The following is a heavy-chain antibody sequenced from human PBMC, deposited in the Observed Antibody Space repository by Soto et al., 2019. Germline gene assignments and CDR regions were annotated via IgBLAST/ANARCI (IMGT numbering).Heavy chain of an antibody. CDR1: GGSISSSSYY. CDR2: IYYSGST. Sequence: LSLTCTVSGGSISSSSYYWGWIRQPPGKGLEWIGSIYYSGSTYYNPSLKSRVTISVDTSKNQFSLKLSSVTAADTAVYYCARHNVGYNWDYYYGMDVWGQGTPVTVSS. V-gene: IGHV4-39*01. D-gene: IGHD5-12*01. J-gene: IGHJ6*02. CDR3: ARHNVGYNWDYYYGMDV.